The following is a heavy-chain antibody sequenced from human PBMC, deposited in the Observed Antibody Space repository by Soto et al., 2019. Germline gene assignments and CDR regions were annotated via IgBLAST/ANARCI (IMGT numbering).Heavy chain of an antibody. CDR1: GFTFSSYG. V-gene: IGHV3-30*18. J-gene: IGHJ4*02. CDR2: ISYDGSNK. D-gene: IGHD2-2*01. CDR3: AKDLCSSTGCYAGDY. Sequence: QVQLVESGGGVVQPGRSLRLSCAASGFTFSSYGMHWVRQAPGKGLEWVAVISYDGSNKYYADSVKGRFTISRDNSKNKRYLQMNSLRAEDTAVYYCAKDLCSSTGCYAGDYWGQGTLVTVSS.